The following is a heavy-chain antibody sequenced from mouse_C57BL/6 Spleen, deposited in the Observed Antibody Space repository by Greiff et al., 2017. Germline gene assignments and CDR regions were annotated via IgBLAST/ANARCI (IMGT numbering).Heavy chain of an antibody. CDR1: GYAFSSYW. V-gene: IGHV1-80*01. CDR3: ARRSRQGWFAY. D-gene: IGHD3-2*01. J-gene: IGHJ3*01. CDR2: IYPGDGDT. Sequence: QVQLQQSGAELVKPGASVKISCKASGYAFSSYWMNWVKQRPGKGLEWIGQIYPGDGDTNYNGKFKGKATLTADTSSSSAYMQLSSLSAEDSAVYFCARRSRQGWFAYWGQGTMVTVSA.